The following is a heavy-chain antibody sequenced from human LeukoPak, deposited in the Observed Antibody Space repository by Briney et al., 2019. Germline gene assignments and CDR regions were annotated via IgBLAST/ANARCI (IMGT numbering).Heavy chain of an antibody. CDR2: INPSGGST. CDR3: ARGQAGPQFYYYYGMDV. J-gene: IGHJ6*02. CDR1: GYTFTSYY. V-gene: IGHV1-46*01. D-gene: IGHD5-24*01. Sequence: ASVKVSCKASGYTFTSYYMHWMRQAPGQGLEWMGIINPSGGSTSYAQKFQGRVTMTRDTSTSTVYMELSSLRSEDTAVYYCARGQAGPQFYYYYGMDVWGQGTTVTVSS.